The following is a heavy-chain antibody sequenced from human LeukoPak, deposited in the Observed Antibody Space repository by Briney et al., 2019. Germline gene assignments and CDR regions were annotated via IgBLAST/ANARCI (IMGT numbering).Heavy chain of an antibody. Sequence: SVKVSCKASGGTFSNFAISWVRQAPGQGLEWMGGIIPIFATTNYAQKFQGRLTITTDESTSTAYMELNSLRSEDTAVYYCARESPHHSDFDYWGQGTLVTVSS. CDR1: GGTFSNFA. CDR2: IIPIFATT. CDR3: ARESPHHSDFDY. J-gene: IGHJ4*02. D-gene: IGHD1-14*01. V-gene: IGHV1-69*05.